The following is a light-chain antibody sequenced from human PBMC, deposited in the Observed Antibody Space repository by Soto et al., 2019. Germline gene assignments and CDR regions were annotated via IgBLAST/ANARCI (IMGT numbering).Light chain of an antibody. Sequence: QLTQSPSSLSASVGDRVTITCRASQDISRYLAWYQQKAGKAPKLLIYGASTLQSGVPSRFSGFGSGTEFTLTISSLQPEDFATYYCQQTYTLPRTFAQGTKVE. V-gene: IGKV1-9*01. CDR3: QQTYTLPRT. CDR2: GAS. CDR1: QDISRY. J-gene: IGKJ1*01.